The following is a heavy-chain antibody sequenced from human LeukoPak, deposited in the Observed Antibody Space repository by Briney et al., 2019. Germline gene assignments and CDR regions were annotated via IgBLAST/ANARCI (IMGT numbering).Heavy chain of an antibody. CDR3: AREVRLQYLLRFGYYYMGV. J-gene: IGHJ6*03. CDR2: IYYSGST. D-gene: IGHD4-11*01. Sequence: SETLSLTCPVSGGSISSSSYYWGWIRHPPGKGLEWIGSIYYSGSTYYNPSLKSPVTISVATSQNQFSLKPRSVTTPDRAAVYGAREVRLQYLLRFGYYYMGVWGKETTVTVPS. CDR1: GGSISSSSYY. V-gene: IGHV4-39*07.